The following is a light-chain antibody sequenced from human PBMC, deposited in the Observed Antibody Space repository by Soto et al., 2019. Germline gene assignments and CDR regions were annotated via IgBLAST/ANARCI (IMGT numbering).Light chain of an antibody. CDR2: AAS. Sequence: IKLTQSPYSLSASLGYGFTLTVRASQGIGNYLAWYQQKPGKAPKLLIYAASTLQSGVPSRFSGSGSGTDFTLTISSLQPEDFATYYCQQLNSYPTFGGGTKVDI. CDR1: QGIGNY. J-gene: IGKJ4*01. CDR3: QQLNSYPT. V-gene: IGKV1-9*01.